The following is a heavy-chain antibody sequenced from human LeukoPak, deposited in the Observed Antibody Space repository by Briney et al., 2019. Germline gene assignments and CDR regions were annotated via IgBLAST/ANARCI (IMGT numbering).Heavy chain of an antibody. CDR3: ARVFNTKSGYSYGYPPVDIDY. J-gene: IGHJ4*02. Sequence: SETLSLTCTVSGGSISSSSYYWGWIRQPPGKGLEWIGSIYYSGSTYYNPSLKSRVTISVDTSKNQFSLKLSSVTAADTAVYYCARVFNTKSGYSYGYPPVDIDYWGQGTLVTVSS. CDR2: IYYSGST. V-gene: IGHV4-39*07. D-gene: IGHD5-18*01. CDR1: GGSISSSSYY.